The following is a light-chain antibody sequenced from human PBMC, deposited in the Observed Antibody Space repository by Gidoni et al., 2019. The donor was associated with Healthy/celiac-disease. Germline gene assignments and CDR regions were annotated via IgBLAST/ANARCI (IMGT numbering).Light chain of an antibody. CDR1: QIVSSY. V-gene: IGKV3-11*01. CDR2: DAS. Sequence: EIVLTQSPATLSLSPGERATLSYRASQIVSSYLAWYQQKPGQAPRLLIYDASNRATGIPARFSGSGSGTDFTLTIGSLEPEDFAFYYCQQRSNWPTFGQGTKLEIK. J-gene: IGKJ2*01. CDR3: QQRSNWPT.